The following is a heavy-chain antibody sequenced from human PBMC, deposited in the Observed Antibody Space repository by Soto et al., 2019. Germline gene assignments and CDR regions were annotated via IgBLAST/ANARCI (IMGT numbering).Heavy chain of an antibody. Sequence: GESLKISCKGSGYSFTSYWIGWVRQMPGKGLEWMGIIYPGDSDTRYSPSFQGQVTISADKSISTAYLQWSSLKASDTAMYYCARDRATPRRKWPLAAAGTHHFDYWGQGTLVTVSS. J-gene: IGHJ4*02. CDR3: ARDRATPRRKWPLAAAGTHHFDY. CDR2: IYPGDSDT. V-gene: IGHV5-51*01. CDR1: GYSFTSYW. D-gene: IGHD6-13*01.